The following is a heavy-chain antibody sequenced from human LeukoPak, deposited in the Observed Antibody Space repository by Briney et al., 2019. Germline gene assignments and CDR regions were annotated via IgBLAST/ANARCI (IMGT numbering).Heavy chain of an antibody. CDR3: ARQEGHPITMVRGKLDY. Sequence: SETLSLTCTVSGGSISSSSYYWGWIRQPPGKGLEWIGSIYYSGSTYYNPSLKSRVTISVDTSKNQFSLKLSSVTTADTAVYYCARQEGHPITMVRGKLDYWGQGTLVTVSS. V-gene: IGHV4-39*01. CDR1: GGSISSSSYY. J-gene: IGHJ4*02. CDR2: IYYSGST. D-gene: IGHD3-10*01.